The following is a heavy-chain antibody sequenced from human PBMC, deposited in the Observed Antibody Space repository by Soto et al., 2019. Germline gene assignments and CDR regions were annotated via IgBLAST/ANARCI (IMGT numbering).Heavy chain of an antibody. D-gene: IGHD3-9*01. J-gene: IGHJ5*02. CDR3: ARDSYPSNFGWLLAAFNWFDP. Sequence: GGSLRLSCAASGFTFSDYYMSWIRQAPGKGLEWVSYISSSGSTIYYADSVKGRFTISRDNAKNSLYLQMNSLRAEDTAVYYCARDSYPSNFGWLLAAFNWFDPWGQGTLVTVSS. CDR2: ISSSGSTI. V-gene: IGHV3-11*01. CDR1: GFTFSDYY.